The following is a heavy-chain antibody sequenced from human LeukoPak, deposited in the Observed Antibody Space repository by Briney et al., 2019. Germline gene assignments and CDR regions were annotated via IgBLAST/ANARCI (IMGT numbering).Heavy chain of an antibody. D-gene: IGHD3-22*01. V-gene: IGHV3-43*02. J-gene: IGHJ4*02. CDR2: ISGNGGHT. CDR3: AKGGFLRYYDSSGYFYYFAY. Sequence: GGSLRLSCAASGFTFDDYAIHWVRQAPGKGLEWVSLISGNGGHTYYADSLKGRFTISRDNSKNSLYLQMNSLRTEDTVLYYCAKGGFLRYYDSSGYFYYFAYWGQGTLVTVSS. CDR1: GFTFDDYA.